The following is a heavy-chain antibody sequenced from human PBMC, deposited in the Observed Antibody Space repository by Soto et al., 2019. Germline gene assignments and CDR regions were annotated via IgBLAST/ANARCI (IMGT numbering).Heavy chain of an antibody. J-gene: IGHJ5*02. CDR3: AREWDGDGYNSGWFDP. V-gene: IGHV3-48*01. CDR1: GFTFSSYS. D-gene: IGHD5-12*01. CDR2: ISSSSRTI. Sequence: PGGSLRLSCAASGFTFSSYSMNWVRQAPGKGLEWVSYISSSSRTIYCADSVKGRFTISRDNAKNSLYLQMNSLRAEDTAVYYCAREWDGDGYNSGWFDPWGQGTLLTVSS.